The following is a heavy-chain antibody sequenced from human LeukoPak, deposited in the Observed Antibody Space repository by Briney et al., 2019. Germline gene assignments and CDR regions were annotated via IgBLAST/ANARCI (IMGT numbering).Heavy chain of an antibody. CDR2: INPNSGGT. CDR1: GYTFTGYY. CDR3: ARDSTYCSSTSCYYYYYGMDV. Sequence: ASVTVSCKASGYTFTGYYMHWVRQAPGQGLEWMGWINPNSGGTNYAQKFQGRVTMTRDTSISTAYMELSRLRSDDTAVYYCARDSTYCSSTSCYYYYYGMDVWGQGTTVTVSS. V-gene: IGHV1-2*02. D-gene: IGHD2-2*01. J-gene: IGHJ6*02.